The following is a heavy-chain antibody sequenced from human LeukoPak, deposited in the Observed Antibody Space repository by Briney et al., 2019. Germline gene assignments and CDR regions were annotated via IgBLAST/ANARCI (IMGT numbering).Heavy chain of an antibody. CDR2: ILPADSDT. CDR1: GYGFTTYW. CDR3: ASVYSSTSWDY. Sequence: GESLKISCRASGYGFTTYWIGWVRQTPRKGLKWMGVILPADSDTRYSPSFQGQVTISADKSISTAYLQWSSLNASDTAMYYCASVYSSTSWDYWGQGTLVTVSS. D-gene: IGHD6-13*01. V-gene: IGHV5-51*01. J-gene: IGHJ4*02.